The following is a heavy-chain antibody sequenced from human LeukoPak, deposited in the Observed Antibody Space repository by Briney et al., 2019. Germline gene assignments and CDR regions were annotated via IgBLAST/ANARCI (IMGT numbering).Heavy chain of an antibody. CDR2: INHSGST. D-gene: IGHD4-4*01. CDR3: ARGRYRQYYYYYGMDV. CDR1: GGSFSGYY. J-gene: IGHJ6*02. V-gene: IGHV4-34*01. Sequence: SETLSLTCAVYGGSFSGYYWSWIRQPPGKGLEWIGEINHSGSTNYNPSLKSRVTISVDTSKNQFSLKLSSVTAADTAVYYCARGRYRQYYYYYGMDVWGQGTTVTVSS.